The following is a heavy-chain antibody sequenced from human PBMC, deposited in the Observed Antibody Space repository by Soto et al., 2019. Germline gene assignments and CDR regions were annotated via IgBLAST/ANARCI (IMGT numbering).Heavy chain of an antibody. D-gene: IGHD5-12*01. J-gene: IGHJ6*02. CDR2: IDPNDSYT. CDR3: ARLAMATRRGYYGMDV. CDR1: GYSFTSYW. V-gene: IGHV5-10-1*01. Sequence: PGESLKISCKGSGYSFTSYWISWVRQMPGKGLEWMGRIDPNDSYTNYSPSFQGHVTISADKSISTAYLQWSSLKASDTAMYYCARLAMATRRGYYGMDVWGQGTTVTVSS.